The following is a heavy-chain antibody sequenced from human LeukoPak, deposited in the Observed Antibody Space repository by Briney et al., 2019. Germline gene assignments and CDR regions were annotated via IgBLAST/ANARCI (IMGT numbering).Heavy chain of an antibody. CDR2: IGGSGAST. V-gene: IGHV3-23*01. CDR3: AKEDGYSIFYAMDA. Sequence: QSGGSLRLSCAASGFTFSSYALSWVRQAPGKGLEWVSGIGGSGASTYYADSVRGRFTISRDSSKNTVYLQMNSLRAEDTAVYYCAKEDGYSIFYAMDAWGQGTTVTVSS. J-gene: IGHJ6*02. CDR1: GFTFSSYA. D-gene: IGHD5-24*01.